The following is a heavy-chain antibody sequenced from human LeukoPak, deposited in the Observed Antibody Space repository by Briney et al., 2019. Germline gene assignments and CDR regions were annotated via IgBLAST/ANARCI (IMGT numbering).Heavy chain of an antibody. Sequence: GGSLRLSCAASGFIFSSYSMNWVRQAPGKGLEWVSSSSSSSSYIYYADSVKGRFTISRDNAKNSLYLQMNSLRAEDTAAYYCATTGAPGYCSGGSCYPYYYYGMDVWGQGTTVTVSS. CDR2: SSSSSSYI. CDR1: GFIFSSYS. J-gene: IGHJ6*02. D-gene: IGHD2-15*01. CDR3: ATTGAPGYCSGGSCYPYYYYGMDV. V-gene: IGHV3-21*01.